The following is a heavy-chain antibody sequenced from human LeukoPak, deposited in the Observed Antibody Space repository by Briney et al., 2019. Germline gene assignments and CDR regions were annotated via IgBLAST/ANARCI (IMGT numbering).Heavy chain of an antibody. CDR3: AREEKVWGVMSDH. J-gene: IGHJ5*02. V-gene: IGHV3-30*04. Sequence: GRSLRLSCAASGFTFSSYAMHWVRQAPGKGLEWVAVISYDGSNKYYADSVKGRFTISRDNTKNTLYLQMNSLRPEDTAVYYCAREEKVWGVMSDHWGQGTLVTVSS. CDR1: GFTFSSYA. D-gene: IGHD3-10*01. CDR2: ISYDGSNK.